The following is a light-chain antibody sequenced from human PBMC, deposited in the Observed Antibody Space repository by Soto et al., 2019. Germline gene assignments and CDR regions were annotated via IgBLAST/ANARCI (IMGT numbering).Light chain of an antibody. CDR1: QTISSW. J-gene: IGKJ1*01. V-gene: IGKV1-5*03. Sequence: DIQMTQSPSTLSGSVGDRVTITCRASQTISSWLALYQQKPGKAPKLLIYKASTLKSGVPSRFSGSGSGTEFTLTISSLQPDYFATYYCQHYKSYSEAFGQGTKVELK. CDR2: KAS. CDR3: QHYKSYSEA.